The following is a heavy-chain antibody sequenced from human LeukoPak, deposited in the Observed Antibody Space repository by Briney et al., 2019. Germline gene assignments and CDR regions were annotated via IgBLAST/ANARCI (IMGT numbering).Heavy chain of an antibody. J-gene: IGHJ4*02. V-gene: IGHV4-34*01. Sequence: SETLSLTCAVYGGSFSGYYWSWIRQPPGKGLEWIGEINHSGSTNYNPSLKSRVTVSVDTSKNQFSLKLSSVTAADTAVYYCARHRSGNYGLKYYFDYWGQGTLVTVSS. CDR1: GGSFSGYY. CDR2: INHSGST. D-gene: IGHD1-26*01. CDR3: ARHRSGNYGLKYYFDY.